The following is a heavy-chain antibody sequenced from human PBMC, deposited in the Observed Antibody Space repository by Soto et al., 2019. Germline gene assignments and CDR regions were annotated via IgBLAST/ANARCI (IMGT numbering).Heavy chain of an antibody. CDR1: GGSISSGGYY. D-gene: IGHD3-3*01. CDR2: IYYSGST. J-gene: IGHJ4*02. CDR3: AAEVGFGPLFDY. Sequence: QVQLQESGPGLVKPSQTLSLTCTVSGGSISSGGYYWSWIRQHPGKGLEYIGYIYYSGSTYYNPSLKGRVTISVDTSKNQFSLKLSSVTAADTAVYYCAAEVGFGPLFDYWGQGTLVTVSS. V-gene: IGHV4-31*03.